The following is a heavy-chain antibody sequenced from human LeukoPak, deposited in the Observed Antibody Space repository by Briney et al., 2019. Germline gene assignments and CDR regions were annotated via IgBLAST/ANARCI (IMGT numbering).Heavy chain of an antibody. J-gene: IGHJ5*02. CDR1: GFTFSSYA. Sequence: PGGSLRLSCAASGFTFSSYAMSWVRQAPGKGLEWVSAISGSGGSTYYADSVKGRFTISRDNAKNSLYLQMNSLRAEDTAVYYCARLGIVVVPAATGGFWFDPWGQGTLVTVSS. CDR2: ISGSGGST. D-gene: IGHD2-2*03. V-gene: IGHV3-23*01. CDR3: ARLGIVVVPAATGGFWFDP.